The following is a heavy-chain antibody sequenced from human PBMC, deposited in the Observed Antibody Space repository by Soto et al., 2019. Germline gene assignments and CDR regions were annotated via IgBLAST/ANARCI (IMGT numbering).Heavy chain of an antibody. Sequence: VQLVESGGGVVQPGRSLRLSCAASGFVYSTYATHWVRLSPGKWLEWVALIWNDGTKEYYVDSVKGRFTISRDNSKNTLNRQMDSLRAADMAVYFCWRGIPSQYSSNWLYWYFDLWGRGTQVTVSS. CDR3: WRGIPSQYSSNWLYWYFDL. J-gene: IGHJ2*01. CDR1: GFVYSTYA. D-gene: IGHD6-13*01. V-gene: IGHV3-33*01. CDR2: IWNDGTKE.